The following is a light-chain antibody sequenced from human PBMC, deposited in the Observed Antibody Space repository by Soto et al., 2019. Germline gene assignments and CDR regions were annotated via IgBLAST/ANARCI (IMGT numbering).Light chain of an antibody. CDR3: CTYASTSTSLV. J-gene: IGLJ1*01. V-gene: IGLV2-23*01. CDR2: EGS. Sequence: QSALTQPASVSGSPGQSITISCTGTSGDVGSYNLVSWYQQHPNKAPKLMIYEGSKRPSGISNRFSGSKSGNTASLTISGLQVEDEAHYYCCTYASTSTSLVFGTGTKVTVL. CDR1: SGDVGSYNL.